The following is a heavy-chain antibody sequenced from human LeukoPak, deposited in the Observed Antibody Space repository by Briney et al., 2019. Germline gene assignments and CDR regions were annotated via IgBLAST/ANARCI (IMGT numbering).Heavy chain of an antibody. CDR2: IYYSGST. V-gene: IGHV4-59*01. CDR1: GGSISSYY. D-gene: IGHD4-17*01. Sequence: SETLSLTCTVSGGSISSYYWSWIRQPPGKGLEWIGYIYYSGSTNYNPSLKSRVTISVDTSKNQFSLKLSSVTAADTAVYYCASSIGATVTFDYWGQGTLVTVSS. J-gene: IGHJ4*02. CDR3: ASSIGATVTFDY.